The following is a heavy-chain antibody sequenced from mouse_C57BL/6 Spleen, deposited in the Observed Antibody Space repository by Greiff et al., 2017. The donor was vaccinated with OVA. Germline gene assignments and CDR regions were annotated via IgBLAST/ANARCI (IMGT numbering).Heavy chain of an antibody. CDR3: ASAFTTVVATESYAMDY. V-gene: IGHV1-26*01. CDR2: INPNNGGT. Sequence: EVQLQQSGPELVKPGASVKISCKASGYTFTDYNMNWVKQSHGKSLEWIGDINPNNGGTSSNQKFKGKATLTVAKSSSTAYMELRSLTSEDSAVYYCASAFTTVVATESYAMDYWGQGTSVTVSS. CDR1: GYTFTDYN. J-gene: IGHJ4*01. D-gene: IGHD1-1*01.